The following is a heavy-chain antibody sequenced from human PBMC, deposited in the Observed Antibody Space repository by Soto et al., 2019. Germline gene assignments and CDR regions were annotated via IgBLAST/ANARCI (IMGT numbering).Heavy chain of an antibody. CDR1: GFTFSSYS. Sequence: GGSLRLSCAASGFTFSSYSMNWVRQAPGKGLEWVSSISSSSSYIYYADSVKGRFTISRDNAKNSLYLQMNSLRAEDTAVYYCARVRIKYGMDVWGQGTTVNVSS. J-gene: IGHJ6*02. V-gene: IGHV3-21*01. CDR2: ISSSSSYI. D-gene: IGHD2-15*01. CDR3: ARVRIKYGMDV.